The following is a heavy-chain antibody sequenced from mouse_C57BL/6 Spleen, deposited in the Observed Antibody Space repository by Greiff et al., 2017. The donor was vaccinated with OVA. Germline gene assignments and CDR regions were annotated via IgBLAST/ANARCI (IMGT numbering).Heavy chain of an antibody. CDR3: ALYYDYDGFAY. J-gene: IGHJ3*01. CDR2: IDPSDSET. Sequence: LQLQQPGAELVRPGSSVKLSCKASGYTFTSYWMHWVKQRPIQGLEWIGNIDPSDSETHYNQKFKDKATLTVDKSSSTAYMQLSSLTSEDSAVYYCALYYDYDGFAYWGQGTLVTVSA. V-gene: IGHV1-52*01. CDR1: GYTFTSYW. D-gene: IGHD2-4*01.